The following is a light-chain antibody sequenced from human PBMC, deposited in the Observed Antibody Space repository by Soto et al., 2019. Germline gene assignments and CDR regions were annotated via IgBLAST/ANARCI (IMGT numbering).Light chain of an antibody. V-gene: IGKV3-20*01. J-gene: IGKJ2*02. CDR1: QSVSSSY. CDR3: QHYGTSPPCT. CDR2: GTS. Sequence: EIVLTQSTGTLSLSPGERATLSCRASQSVSSSYLAWYQQKPGQAPRLLIYGTSSRATGIPDRFSGSGSGTEFTLTISRLEPEYFAVYYCQHYGTSPPCTFGQGTKLDIK.